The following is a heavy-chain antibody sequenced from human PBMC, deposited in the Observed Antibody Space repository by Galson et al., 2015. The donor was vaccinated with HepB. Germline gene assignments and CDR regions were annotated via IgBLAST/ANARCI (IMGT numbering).Heavy chain of an antibody. D-gene: IGHD3-3*01. J-gene: IGHJ4*02. Sequence: TLSLTCTVSGGSISSYYWSWIRQPPGKGLEWIGYIYYSGSTNYNPSLKSRVTISVDTSKNQFSLKLSSVTAADTAVYYCAGVVVDSVFWSEYYFDYWGQGTLVTVSS. CDR3: AGVVVDSVFWSEYYFDY. CDR2: IYYSGST. V-gene: IGHV4-59*01. CDR1: GGSISSYY.